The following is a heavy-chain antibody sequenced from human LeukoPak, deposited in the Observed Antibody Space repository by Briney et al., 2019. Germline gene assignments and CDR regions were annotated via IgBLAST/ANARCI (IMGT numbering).Heavy chain of an antibody. J-gene: IGHJ4*02. D-gene: IGHD7-27*01. CDR3: GRGAAWGAIDY. CDR2: MNPDGSVK. Sequence: GGSLRLSCVASGFTIWNSWMTWVRQAPGKGLEWVADMNPDGSVKSYVDSVKGRFTVSRDNARNSVFLQMNGLRADDTAVYYCGRGAAWGAIDYWGQGTLVTVSS. V-gene: IGHV3-7*01. CDR1: GFTIWNSW.